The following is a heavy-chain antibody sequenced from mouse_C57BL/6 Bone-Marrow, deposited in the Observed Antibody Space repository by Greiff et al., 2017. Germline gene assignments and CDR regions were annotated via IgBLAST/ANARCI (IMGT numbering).Heavy chain of an antibody. J-gene: IGHJ2*01. CDR2: IDPSDSYT. V-gene: IGHV1-69*01. D-gene: IGHD1-1*01. Sequence: VQLQQPGAELVMPGASVKLSCKASGYTFTSYWMHWVKQRPGQGLVWIGEIDPSDSYTNYNQKFKGKSTLTVDKSSSTAYMQLSSLTSEDSAVYYCARSGGLLYFDYWGQGTTLTVSS. CDR3: ARSGGLLYFDY. CDR1: GYTFTSYW.